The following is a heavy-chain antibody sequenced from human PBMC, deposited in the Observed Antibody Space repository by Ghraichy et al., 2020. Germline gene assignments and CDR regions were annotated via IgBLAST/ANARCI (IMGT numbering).Heavy chain of an antibody. CDR1: GFTFSSYA. Sequence: GGSRRLSCAASGFTFSSYAMSWVRQAPGKGLEWVSTISGSGGSTYYADSVKGRFTISRDNSKNTLYLQMNSLRAEDTAVYYCAKAGLLNWFDPWGQGTLVTVSS. V-gene: IGHV3-23*01. CDR2: ISGSGGST. CDR3: AKAGLLNWFDP. J-gene: IGHJ5*02. D-gene: IGHD3-10*01.